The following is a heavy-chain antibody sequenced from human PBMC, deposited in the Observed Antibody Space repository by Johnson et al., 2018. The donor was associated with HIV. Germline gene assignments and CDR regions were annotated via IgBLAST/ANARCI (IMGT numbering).Heavy chain of an antibody. CDR2: ISYDGSNK. J-gene: IGHJ3*02. Sequence: QVQLVESGGGVVQPGRSLRLSCAASGFTFSTYAMHWVRQAPGKGLEWVAVISYDGSNKYYEDSVKGRFTLSRDNSKNTLYLEMNSLRDEDTAVYHCARGGGCGGDCYSGYDAFDIWGQGTMVTVSS. V-gene: IGHV3-30*04. CDR3: ARGGGCGGDCYSGYDAFDI. CDR1: GFTFSTYA. D-gene: IGHD2-21*01.